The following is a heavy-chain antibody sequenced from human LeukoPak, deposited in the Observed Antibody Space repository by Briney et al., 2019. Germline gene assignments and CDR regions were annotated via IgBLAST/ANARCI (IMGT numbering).Heavy chain of an antibody. Sequence: PSETLSLTCSVSGGSVSSGDYYWSWIRQPPGKGLEWIGYMYYSGSTYYSPSLKSRVTISVDTSKNQFSLKLSSVTAADTAVYYCARDRGTYYDFWSGYYGREGYWFDPWGQGTLVTVSS. V-gene: IGHV4-30-4*01. CDR1: GGSVSSGDYY. D-gene: IGHD3-3*01. CDR3: ARDRGTYYDFWSGYYGREGYWFDP. J-gene: IGHJ5*02. CDR2: MYYSGST.